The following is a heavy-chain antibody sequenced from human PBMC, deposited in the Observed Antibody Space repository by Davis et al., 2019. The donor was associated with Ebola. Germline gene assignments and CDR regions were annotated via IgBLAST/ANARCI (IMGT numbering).Heavy chain of an antibody. D-gene: IGHD6-13*01. CDR3: ARLCSSSCPNDY. Sequence: AASVKVSCKASGYTFTGYHMHWVRQAPGQGLEWMGRMNPNSGGTNYAQKFQGRVSMISDTSISTAYMELSRLTYDDTAIYYCARLCSSSCPNDYWGQGTLVTVSS. J-gene: IGHJ4*02. V-gene: IGHV1-2*06. CDR1: GYTFTGYH. CDR2: MNPNSGGT.